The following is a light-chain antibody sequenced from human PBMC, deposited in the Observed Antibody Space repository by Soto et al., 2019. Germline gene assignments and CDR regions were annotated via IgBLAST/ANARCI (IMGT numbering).Light chain of an antibody. V-gene: IGKV1-33*01. CDR2: GAS. CDR3: QHYNNLPPFT. CDR1: QDIRTS. J-gene: IGKJ3*01. Sequence: DIQMTQSPLSLSASVGARVSITCQASQDIRTSLSWFQYKPGRAPKLLIYGASYLETGVPSRFRGSGSGTDFTLTITSLQPEDIATYYCQHYNNLPPFTFGPGTIVDIK.